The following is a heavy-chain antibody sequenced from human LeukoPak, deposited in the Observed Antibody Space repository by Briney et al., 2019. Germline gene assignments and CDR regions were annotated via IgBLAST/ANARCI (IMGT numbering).Heavy chain of an antibody. D-gene: IGHD3-10*01. J-gene: IGHJ6*03. CDR2: IIPIFGTA. Sequence: SVKVSCKASGGTFSSYAISWVRQAPGQGLEWMGGIIPIFGTANYAQKFQGRVTITADESTSTAYMELSSLRSEDTAVYYCTRWRASGGYYYYYYMDVWGKGTTVTVSS. CDR3: TRWRASGGYYYYYYMDV. CDR1: GGTFSSYA. V-gene: IGHV1-69*13.